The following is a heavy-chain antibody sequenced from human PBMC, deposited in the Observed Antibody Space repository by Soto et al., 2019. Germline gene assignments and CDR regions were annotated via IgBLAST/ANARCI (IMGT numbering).Heavy chain of an antibody. CDR1: GGTFSGYY. Sequence: PSETLSLTCAAYGGTFSGYYWSWIRQPPGKGLEWIGEINHSGSTNYNPSLKSRLTISVDTSKYQFSRTLSSVTAADTAVYYCARGRRAYDFWSGYYSDYYGMDVWGQGTTVTVSS. CDR2: INHSGST. CDR3: ARGRRAYDFWSGYYSDYYGMDV. V-gene: IGHV4-34*01. J-gene: IGHJ6*02. D-gene: IGHD3-3*01.